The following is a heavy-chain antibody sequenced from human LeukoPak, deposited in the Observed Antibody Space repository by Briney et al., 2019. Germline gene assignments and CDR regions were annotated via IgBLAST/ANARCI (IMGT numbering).Heavy chain of an antibody. CDR3: VRDGDYFDY. J-gene: IGHJ4*02. Sequence: GESLRLSCAASGFTFSSYAMSWVRQAPGKGLEWVANIKRDGSDKYYVDSVKGRFTISRDNAKNSLSLQMNSLRAEDTALYYCVRDGDYFDYWGQGTLVTVSS. CDR2: IKRDGSDK. D-gene: IGHD4-17*01. V-gene: IGHV3-7*01. CDR1: GFTFSSYA.